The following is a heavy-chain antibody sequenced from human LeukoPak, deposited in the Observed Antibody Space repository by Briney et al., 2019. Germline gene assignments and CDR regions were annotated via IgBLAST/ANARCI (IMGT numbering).Heavy chain of an antibody. V-gene: IGHV5-51*01. J-gene: IGHJ4*02. CDR2: IHPPDSDT. Sequence: PGESLKISCQGSGYSFTSYWIGWVRQMPGNGLEWMGIIHPPDSDTRYSPSFQGQVTISADKSISTAYLQWNSLKASDTAMYYCARWGGYCSGGSCYPLYYFDSWGQGTLVNVPS. D-gene: IGHD2-15*01. CDR3: ARWGGYCSGGSCYPLYYFDS. CDR1: GYSFTSYW.